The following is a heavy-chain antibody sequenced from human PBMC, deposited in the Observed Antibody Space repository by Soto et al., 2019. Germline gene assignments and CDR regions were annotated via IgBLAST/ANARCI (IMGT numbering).Heavy chain of an antibody. J-gene: IGHJ2*01. V-gene: IGHV1-69*12. CDR1: GGTFSSYA. CDR3: ARVVTVVKTFHYWYFDL. D-gene: IGHD2-15*01. Sequence: QVQLVQSGAEVKKPGSSVKVSCKASGGTFSSYAISWVRQAPGQGLEWMGGIIPIFGTTNYAQKFQGRVTITADESTSTSYMELSRLRSEDTAMYYCARVVTVVKTFHYWYFDLWGRGTLVTVSS. CDR2: IIPIFGTT.